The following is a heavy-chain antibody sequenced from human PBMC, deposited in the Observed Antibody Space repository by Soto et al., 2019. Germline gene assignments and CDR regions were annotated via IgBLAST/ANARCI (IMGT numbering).Heavy chain of an antibody. CDR3: AKDPYSYCSGGSCYDGRVVVDY. V-gene: IGHV3-23*01. D-gene: IGHD2-15*01. CDR1: GFTFSSYA. CDR2: ISGSGGST. Sequence: EVQLLESGGGLVQPGGSLRLSCAASGFTFSSYAMSWVRQAPGKGLEWVSAISGSGGSTYYADSVKGRFTISRDNSKNTLYLQMNSLRAEDTAVYYCAKDPYSYCSGGSCYDGRVVVDYWGQGTLVTVSS. J-gene: IGHJ4*02.